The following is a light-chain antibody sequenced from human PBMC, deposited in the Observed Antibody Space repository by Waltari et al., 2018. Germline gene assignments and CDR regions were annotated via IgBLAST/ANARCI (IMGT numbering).Light chain of an antibody. Sequence: QVVLTQSPSASASLGASVKLTCTLSSGHSSYAIAWHQQQPEKGPRYLMKVSSAGSHQKGDGIPDRFSGSSSGTERYRTISSVQSEDEADYYCQTWDTGTHVVFGGGTKLTVL. V-gene: IGLV4-69*01. J-gene: IGLJ2*01. CDR3: QTWDTGTHVV. CDR2: VSSAGSH. CDR1: SGHSSYA.